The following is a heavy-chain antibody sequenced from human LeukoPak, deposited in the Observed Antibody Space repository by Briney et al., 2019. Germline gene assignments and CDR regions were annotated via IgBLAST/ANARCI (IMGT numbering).Heavy chain of an antibody. V-gene: IGHV3-21*01. J-gene: IGHJ4*02. CDR2: ISGSSSDI. CDR1: GFTFSTHS. CDR3: TRSLDY. Sequence: PGGSLRLSCAASGFTFSTHSMNWVRQAPGKGLEWVSSISGSSSDIYYGDSVKGRFTISRDNAKNSLYLQMSSLRAEDTAVYYCTRSLDYWGQGTLVTVSS.